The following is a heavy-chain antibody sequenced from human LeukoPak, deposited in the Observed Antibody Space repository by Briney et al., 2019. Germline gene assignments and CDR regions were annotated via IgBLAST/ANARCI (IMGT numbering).Heavy chain of an antibody. V-gene: IGHV3-33*01. CDR1: GFTFSSHG. CDR3: ASHSGNYPRGYFDY. J-gene: IGHJ4*02. D-gene: IGHD1-26*01. Sequence: GGSLRLSCAASGFTFSSHGMHWVRQAPGNGLEWVAVIWYDGSRKYYADSVKGRFTISKDNSNNMLYLQMNSLRAEDTGVYFCASHSGNYPRGYFDYWGQGTLVIVSA. CDR2: IWYDGSRK.